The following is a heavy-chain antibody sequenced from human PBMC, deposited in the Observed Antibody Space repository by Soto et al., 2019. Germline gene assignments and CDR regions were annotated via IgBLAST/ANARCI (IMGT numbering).Heavy chain of an antibody. CDR3: ARGARGAVAGTIDY. D-gene: IGHD6-19*01. J-gene: IGHJ4*02. Sequence: QVQLVESGGGVVQPGRSLRLSCAASGFTFSSYAMHWVRQAPGKGLEWVAIISYDGSNKYYADSVKGRFTNSRDNSKNTMYLQMNGLRVGDTAVHYCARGARGAVAGTIDYWGQGTLVTVSS. V-gene: IGHV3-30-3*01. CDR2: ISYDGSNK. CDR1: GFTFSSYA.